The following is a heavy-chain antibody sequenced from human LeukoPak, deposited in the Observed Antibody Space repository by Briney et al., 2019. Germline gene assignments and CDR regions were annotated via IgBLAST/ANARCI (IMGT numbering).Heavy chain of an antibody. CDR3: AREIHCGGDCYSLAY. CDR1: GFTFTGFS. D-gene: IGHD2-21*02. V-gene: IGHV3-33*01. Sequence: GGSLRLSCAASGFTFTGFSMHWARQAPGKGLEWVAILWSDGSNKIYADSVKGRFTISRDTSKNTLNLQMNSLRAEDAGVYYCAREIHCGGDCYSLAYWGQGTLVTVSS. CDR2: LWSDGSNK. J-gene: IGHJ4*02.